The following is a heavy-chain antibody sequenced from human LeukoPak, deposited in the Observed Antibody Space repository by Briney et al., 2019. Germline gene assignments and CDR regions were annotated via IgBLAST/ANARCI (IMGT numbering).Heavy chain of an antibody. CDR1: GGYISSLY. D-gene: IGHD2-2*01. CDR3: ARHLQHLLLLNDAFDI. Sequence: SQTLALTCTVSGGYISSLYWSLFPKPPGTGLHWIAYIYDSGSTNYNPSLESRATISVDTSKNQFSLKLSSVTAADTAVYYCARHLQHLLLLNDAFDIWGQGTMVTVSS. CDR2: IYDSGST. J-gene: IGHJ3*02. V-gene: IGHV4-59*08.